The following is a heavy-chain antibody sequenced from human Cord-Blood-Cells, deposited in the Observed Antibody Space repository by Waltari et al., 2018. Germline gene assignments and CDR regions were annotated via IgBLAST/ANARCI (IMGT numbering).Heavy chain of an antibody. D-gene: IGHD6-13*01. V-gene: IGHV4-34*01. CDR2: INHSGST. CDR3: ARGVRLGSSWEGHFDY. J-gene: IGHJ4*02. CDR1: GGSFSGYY. Sequence: QVQLQQWGAGLLKPSETLSLPCAVYGGSFSGYYWSWIRQPPGKGLEWIGEINHSGSTNYNQSLKSRVTISVDTSKNQFSLKLSSVTAADTAVYYCARGVRLGSSWEGHFDYWGQGTPVTVSS.